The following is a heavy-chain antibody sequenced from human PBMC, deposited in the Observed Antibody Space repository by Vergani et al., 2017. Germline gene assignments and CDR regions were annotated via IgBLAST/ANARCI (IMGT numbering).Heavy chain of an antibody. CDR3: ARAPRYYYGSGSRSYMDV. D-gene: IGHD3-10*01. V-gene: IGHV4-34*01. J-gene: IGHJ6*03. CDR2: INHSGST. CDR1: GGSFSGYY. Sequence: QVQLQQWGAGLLKPSETLSLTCAVYGGSFSGYYWSWIRQPPGKGLEWNGEINHSGSTNYNPSLKSRVTISVDTSKNQFSLKLSSVTAADPAVYYCARAPRYYYGSGSRSYMDVWGKGTTVTVSS.